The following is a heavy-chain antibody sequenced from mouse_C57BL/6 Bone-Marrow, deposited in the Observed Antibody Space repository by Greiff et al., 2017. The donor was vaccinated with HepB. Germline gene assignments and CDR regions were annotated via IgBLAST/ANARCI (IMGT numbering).Heavy chain of an antibody. CDR3: AAHYYGSSYAMDY. J-gene: IGHJ4*01. CDR1: GYTFTSYW. CDR2: IYPGSGST. V-gene: IGHV1-55*01. Sequence: QVQLQQPGAELVKPGASVKMSCKASGYTFTSYWITWVKQRPGQGLEWIGDIYPGSGSTNYNEKFKSKATLTVDTSYSTAYMQLSSLTSEDSAVYYCAAHYYGSSYAMDYWGQGTSVTVSS. D-gene: IGHD1-1*01.